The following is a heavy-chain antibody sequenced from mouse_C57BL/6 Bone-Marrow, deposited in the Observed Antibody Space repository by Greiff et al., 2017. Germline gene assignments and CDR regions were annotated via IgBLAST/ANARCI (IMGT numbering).Heavy chain of an antibody. J-gene: IGHJ2*01. Sequence: DVQLVESGGGLVQPGGSLKLSCAASGFTFSDYYMYWVRQTPEKRLEWVAYISNGGGSTYYPDTVKGRFTISRDNAKHTLYLQMSRLKSEDTAMYYCASHYYGSSFDYWGQGTTLPVSS. CDR2: ISNGGGST. V-gene: IGHV5-12*01. CDR3: ASHYYGSSFDY. CDR1: GFTFSDYY. D-gene: IGHD1-1*01.